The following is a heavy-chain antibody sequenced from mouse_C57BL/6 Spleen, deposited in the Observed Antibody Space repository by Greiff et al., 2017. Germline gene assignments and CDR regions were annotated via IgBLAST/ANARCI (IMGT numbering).Heavy chain of an antibody. CDR3: TGGERGHWYFDV. CDR1: GFTFSNYW. V-gene: IGHV6-3*01. J-gene: IGHJ1*03. Sequence: EVKLEESGGGLVQPGGSMKLSCVASGFTFSNYWMNWVRQSPEKGLEWVAQIRLKSDNYATHYAESVKGRFTISRDDSKSSVYLQMNNLRAEDTGIYYCTGGERGHWYFDVWGTGTTVTVSS. CDR2: IRLKSDNYAT.